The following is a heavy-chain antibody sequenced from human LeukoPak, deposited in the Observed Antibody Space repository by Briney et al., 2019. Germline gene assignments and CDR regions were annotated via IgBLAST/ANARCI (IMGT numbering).Heavy chain of an antibody. CDR2: IYSGGST. Sequence: GGSLRLSCTASGFIFGDYAMSWVRQAPGKGLEWVSVIYSGGSTYYADSVKGRFTISRDNSKNTLYLQMNSLRAEDTAVYYCARFPSSSWSHHPHFDYWGQGTLVTVSS. V-gene: IGHV3-53*01. D-gene: IGHD6-13*01. CDR3: ARFPSSSWSHHPHFDY. CDR1: GFIFGDYA. J-gene: IGHJ4*02.